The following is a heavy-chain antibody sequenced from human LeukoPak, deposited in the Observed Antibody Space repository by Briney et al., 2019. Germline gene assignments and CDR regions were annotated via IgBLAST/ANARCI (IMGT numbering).Heavy chain of an antibody. J-gene: IGHJ4*02. Sequence: GGSLRLSCAASGFTFSAYWMSWVRQTPGKGLEWVANTKEDGSEKYYVDYVKGRFIISRDNAKNSLYVQMNSLRAEDTAVYYCARLPLTARRHFDFWGQGTQVTVSS. V-gene: IGHV3-7*05. CDR2: TKEDGSEK. D-gene: IGHD5-18*01. CDR1: GFTFSAYW. CDR3: ARLPLTARRHFDF.